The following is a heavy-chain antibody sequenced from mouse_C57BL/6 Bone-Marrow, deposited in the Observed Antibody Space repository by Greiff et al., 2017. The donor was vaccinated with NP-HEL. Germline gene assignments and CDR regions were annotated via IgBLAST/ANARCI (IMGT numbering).Heavy chain of an antibody. J-gene: IGHJ1*03. V-gene: IGHV3-8*01. D-gene: IGHD1-1*01. Sequence: EVKVVESGPGLAKPSQTLSLTCSVTGYSITSDYWNWIRKFPGNKLEYMGYISYSGSTYYNPSLKSRISITRDTSKNQYYLQLNSVTTEDTATYYCARSPFVDYYGSTYWYFDVWGTGTTVTVSS. CDR2: ISYSGST. CDR3: ARSPFVDYYGSTYWYFDV. CDR1: GYSITSDY.